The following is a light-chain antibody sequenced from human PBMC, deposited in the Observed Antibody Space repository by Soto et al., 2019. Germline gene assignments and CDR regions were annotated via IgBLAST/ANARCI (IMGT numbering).Light chain of an antibody. V-gene: IGKV3-15*01. Sequence: EIVMTQSPATLSVSPGERATLSCRASQRVSSNLAWYQQKPGQAPRLLIYGASTRATDIPAKFSGSGSGTEFSLTISSLQSEDFALYYCQQYNDWPLNFGGGTKVEIK. J-gene: IGKJ4*01. CDR2: GAS. CDR1: QRVSSN. CDR3: QQYNDWPLN.